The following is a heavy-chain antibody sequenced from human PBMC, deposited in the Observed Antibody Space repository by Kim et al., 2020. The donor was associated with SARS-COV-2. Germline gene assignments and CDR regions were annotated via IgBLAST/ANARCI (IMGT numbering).Heavy chain of an antibody. D-gene: IGHD3-3*01. CDR1: GGSISSYY. J-gene: IGHJ5*02. CDR3: ARDQITIFGVVIVSGWFDP. CDR2: IYTSGST. Sequence: SETLSLTCTVSGGSISSYYWSWIRQPAGKGLEWIGRIYTSGSTNYNPSLKSRVTMSVDTSKNQFSLKLSSVTAADTAVYYCARDQITIFGVVIVSGWFDPWGQGTLVTVSS. V-gene: IGHV4-4*07.